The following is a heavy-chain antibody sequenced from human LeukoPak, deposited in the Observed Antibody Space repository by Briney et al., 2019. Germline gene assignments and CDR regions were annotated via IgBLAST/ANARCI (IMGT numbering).Heavy chain of an antibody. CDR1: GFTFSSYG. V-gene: IGHV3-30*03. J-gene: IGHJ4*02. CDR2: ISYDGSNK. D-gene: IGHD2-15*01. Sequence: PGRSLRLSCAASGFTFSSYGMHWVRQAPGKGLEWVAVISYDGSNKYYADSVKGRFTISRDNSKNTLYLQMNSLRAEDTAVYYCARGRSAKGGPHFDYWGQGTLVTVSS. CDR3: ARGRSAKGGPHFDY.